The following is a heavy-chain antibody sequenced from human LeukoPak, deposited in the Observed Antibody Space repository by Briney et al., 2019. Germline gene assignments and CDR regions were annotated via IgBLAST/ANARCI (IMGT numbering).Heavy chain of an antibody. CDR3: ARLWFGELEDY. J-gene: IGHJ4*02. V-gene: IGHV4-34*01. Sequence: SETLSLTCAVYGGSFSGYYWSWVRQPPGKGLEWIGEINHSGSTNYNPSLKSRVTISVDTSKNQFSLKLSSVTAADTAVYYCARLWFGELEDYWGQGTLVTVSS. CDR2: INHSGST. D-gene: IGHD3-10*01. CDR1: GGSFSGYY.